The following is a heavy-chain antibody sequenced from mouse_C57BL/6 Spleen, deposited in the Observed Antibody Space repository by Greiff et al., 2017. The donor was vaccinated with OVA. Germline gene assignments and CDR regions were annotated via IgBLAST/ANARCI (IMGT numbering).Heavy chain of an antibody. CDR1: GFSLTSYG. V-gene: IGHV2-2*01. CDR2: IWSGGST. CDR3: ARKAFAY. Sequence: VQRVESGPGLVQPSQSLSITCTVSGFSLTSYGVHWVRQSPGQGLEWLGVIWSGGSTDYNAAFISRLSISKDNSKSQVFFKMNSLQADDTAIYYCARKAFAYWGQGTLVTVSA. J-gene: IGHJ3*01.